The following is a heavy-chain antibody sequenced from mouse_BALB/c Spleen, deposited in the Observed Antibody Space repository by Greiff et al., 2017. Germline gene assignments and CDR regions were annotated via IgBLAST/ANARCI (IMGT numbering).Heavy chain of an antibody. CDR3: ARSGYGNYGYYAMDY. D-gene: IGHD2-10*02. CDR2: ISSGSSTI. V-gene: IGHV5-17*02. J-gene: IGHJ4*01. Sequence: EVNLVESGGGLVQPGGSRKLSCAASGFTFSSFGMHWVRQAPEKGLEWVAYISSGSSTIYYADTVKGRFTISRDNPKNTLFLQMTSLRSEDTAMYYCARSGYGNYGYYAMDYWGQGTSVTVSS. CDR1: GFTFSSFG.